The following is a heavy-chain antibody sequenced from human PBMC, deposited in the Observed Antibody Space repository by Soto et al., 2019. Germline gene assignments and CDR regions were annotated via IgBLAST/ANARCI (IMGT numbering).Heavy chain of an antibody. J-gene: IGHJ6*02. Sequence: EVQLVESGGGLVQPGGSLRLSCAASGFTFSSYSMNWVRQAPGKGLEWVSSISSSSSTIYYADSVKGRFTISRDNAKNSLYLQMNSLRDEDTAVYYCARERGLRYFYRLPRAGEEYGMDVWVQGTTVTVAS. V-gene: IGHV3-48*02. CDR1: GFTFSSYS. CDR3: ARERGLRYFYRLPRAGEEYGMDV. CDR2: ISSSSSTI. D-gene: IGHD3-9*01.